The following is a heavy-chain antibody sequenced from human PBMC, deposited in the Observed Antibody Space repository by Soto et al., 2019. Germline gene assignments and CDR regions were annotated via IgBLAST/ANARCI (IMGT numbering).Heavy chain of an antibody. CDR1: GGSISSYY. J-gene: IGHJ6*02. Sequence: SETLSLTCTVSGGSISSYYWSWIRQPPGKGLEWIGYIYYSGSTNYNPSLKSRVTISVDASKNQFSLKLSSVTAADTAVYYCARDTAMDYYYYYGMDVWGQGTTVTVSS. CDR2: IYYSGST. V-gene: IGHV4-59*12. CDR3: ARDTAMDYYYYYGMDV. D-gene: IGHD5-18*01.